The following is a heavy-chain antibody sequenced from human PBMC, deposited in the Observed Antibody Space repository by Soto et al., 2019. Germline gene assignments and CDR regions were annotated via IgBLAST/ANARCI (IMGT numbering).Heavy chain of an antibody. CDR1: GITFIADA. Sequence: PGGSLRLSCAASGITFIADAMSWFRQAPGKGLEWVSAISGSGATTYYADSVKGRFTISRDKSKNTLYLQMNSLRAEDTALYYCAKSFSSNWYDYFDYWGQGSLVTVSS. CDR2: ISGSGATT. D-gene: IGHD6-13*01. V-gene: IGHV3-23*01. CDR3: AKSFSSNWYDYFDY. J-gene: IGHJ4*02.